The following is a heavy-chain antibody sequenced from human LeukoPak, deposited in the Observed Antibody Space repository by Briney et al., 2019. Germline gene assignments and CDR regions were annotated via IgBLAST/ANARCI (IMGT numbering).Heavy chain of an antibody. J-gene: IGHJ6*02. D-gene: IGHD2-2*01. CDR3: ARDPVAPDYYYYGMDV. Sequence: PGRSLRLSCAASGFTFSSYAMHWVRKAPGKGLEWVAVISYDGSNKYYADSVKGRFTISRDISKTTLYLKMNSLRAEDTAVYYCARDPVAPDYYYYGMDVWGQGTTVTVSS. V-gene: IGHV3-30-3*01. CDR1: GFTFSSYA. CDR2: ISYDGSNK.